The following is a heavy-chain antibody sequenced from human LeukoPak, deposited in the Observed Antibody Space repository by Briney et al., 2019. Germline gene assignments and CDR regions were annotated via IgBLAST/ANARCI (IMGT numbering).Heavy chain of an antibody. CDR3: ARDGPTVTTSWYFDL. CDR2: ISSGSYI. V-gene: IGHV3-21*04. CDR1: RFTFSSYS. J-gene: IGHJ2*01. Sequence: GGSLRLSCAASRFTFSSYSMNWVRQAPGKGLEWVSSISSGSYIYYADSVKGRFTISRDNAKNSLYLQMNSLRAEDTALYYCARDGPTVTTSWYFDLWGRGTLVTVSS. D-gene: IGHD4-17*01.